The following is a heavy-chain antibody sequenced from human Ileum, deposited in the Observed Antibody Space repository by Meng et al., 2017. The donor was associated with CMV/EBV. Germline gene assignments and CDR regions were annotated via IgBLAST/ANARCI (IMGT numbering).Heavy chain of an antibody. CDR2: IYYSGST. J-gene: IGHJ4*02. D-gene: IGHD4-23*01. Sequence: LACTVTGGSVRSGRYYWSWIRQPPGKGLKWVGYIYYSGSTNYNTSLNSRVTLSVDTSKTQFSLKLGSVTAADAAVYYCASGSYGGNSWGQGTLVTVSS. CDR1: GGSVRSGRYY. CDR3: ASGSYGGNS. V-gene: IGHV4-61*01.